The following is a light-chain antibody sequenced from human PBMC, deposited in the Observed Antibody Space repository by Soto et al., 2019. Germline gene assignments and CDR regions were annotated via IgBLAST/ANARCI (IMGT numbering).Light chain of an antibody. CDR1: QSIRGS. Sequence: EIVITQSPATLSVSPGERATLSCRASQSIRGSLAWYQQKPGQAPRLLIYDASTGATGIPARFSGSGSGTEFTLTISSLQSEDFAVYYCQQYNKWPLTFGGGTKVDIK. CDR3: QQYNKWPLT. J-gene: IGKJ4*01. CDR2: DAS. V-gene: IGKV3-15*01.